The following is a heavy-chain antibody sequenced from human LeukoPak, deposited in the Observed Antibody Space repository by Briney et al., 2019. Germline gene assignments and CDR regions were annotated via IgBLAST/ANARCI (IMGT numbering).Heavy chain of an antibody. J-gene: IGHJ4*02. D-gene: IGHD6-19*01. V-gene: IGHV3-30*02. Sequence: GGSLRLSCIPSGFIFRNYDMHWVRKAPGKGLEWVAFIRRDGSDRFHADSVKGRFTISRDNSRNTLYLQMNSLTVEDTAVYYCAKDNWLPSSPAVAGLGDWNQGTLVTVSS. CDR1: GFIFRNYD. CDR3: AKDNWLPSSPAVAGLGD. CDR2: IRRDGSDR.